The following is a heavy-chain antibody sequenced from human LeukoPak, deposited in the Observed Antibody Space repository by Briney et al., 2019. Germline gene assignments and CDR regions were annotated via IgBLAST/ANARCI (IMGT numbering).Heavy chain of an antibody. CDR2: INTDGSST. CDR1: GFTFSSYW. CDR3: ARGLQGIDY. D-gene: IGHD4-11*01. Sequence: GGSLRLSCAPSGFTFSSYWMHWVRQAPGKGLMWVSRINTDGSSTNYADSVEGRFTISRDNAKNTLYLQMNSLRAEDTAVYYCARGLQGIDYWGQGTLVTVSS. V-gene: IGHV3-74*01. J-gene: IGHJ4*02.